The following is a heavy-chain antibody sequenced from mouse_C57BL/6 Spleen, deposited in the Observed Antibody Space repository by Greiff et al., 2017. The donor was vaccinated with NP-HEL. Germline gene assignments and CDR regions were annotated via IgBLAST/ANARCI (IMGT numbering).Heavy chain of an antibody. CDR1: GFTFNTYA. CDR3: VRGGVAGYYAMDY. Sequence: GGGLVQPKGSLKLSCAASGFTFNTYAMHWVRQAPGKGLDWVARLRSKSSNYATYYADSVKDRFTISRDDSQSMLYLQMNNLKTEDTAMYYCVRGGVAGYYAMDYWGQGTSVTVSS. D-gene: IGHD1-1*01. J-gene: IGHJ4*01. V-gene: IGHV10-3*01. CDR2: LRSKSSNYAT.